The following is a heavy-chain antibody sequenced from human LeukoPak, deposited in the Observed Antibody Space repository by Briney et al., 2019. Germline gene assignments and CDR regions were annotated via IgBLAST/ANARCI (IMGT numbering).Heavy chain of an antibody. D-gene: IGHD4-17*01. Sequence: PGGSPRLSCAASGFTFSTYEMNWVRQAPGKGLEWVSYITTSGSTIYYADSVKGRFTISRDNAENSLYLQMSSLRAEDTAVYYCARKAVTTTANAFDIWGQGTVVTVSS. J-gene: IGHJ3*02. CDR3: ARKAVTTTANAFDI. V-gene: IGHV3-48*03. CDR1: GFTFSTYE. CDR2: ITTSGSTI.